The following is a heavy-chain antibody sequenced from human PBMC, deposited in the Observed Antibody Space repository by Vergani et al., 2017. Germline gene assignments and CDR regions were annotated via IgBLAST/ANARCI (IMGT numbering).Heavy chain of an antibody. J-gene: IGHJ4*02. CDR1: GFSLSTSGMR. V-gene: IGHV2-70*04. CDR2: IDWDDDK. D-gene: IGHD1-26*01. Sequence: QVTLKESGPALVKPTQTLTLTCTFSGFSLSTSGMRVSWIRQPPGKALEWLARIDWDDDKFYSTSLKTRLTISKDTSKNQVVITMTNMDPVDTATYYCARTPYSGSNALDYWGQGTLVTVSS. CDR3: ARTPYSGSNALDY.